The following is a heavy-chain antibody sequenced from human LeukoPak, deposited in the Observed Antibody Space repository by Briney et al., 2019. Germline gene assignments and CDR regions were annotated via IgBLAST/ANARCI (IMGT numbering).Heavy chain of an antibody. D-gene: IGHD2-8*01. CDR2: IYSDGSA. CDR3: AGGSLVWQFDY. Sequence: GGSLRLSCVASGFTVSSNYMSWVRQAPGKGLEWVSVIYSDGSAYYPDSVKGRFTISRDNSKNTLYLQMNSLRADDTAVYFCAGGSLVWQFDYWGQGTLVAVSS. CDR1: GFTVSSNY. J-gene: IGHJ4*02. V-gene: IGHV3-53*01.